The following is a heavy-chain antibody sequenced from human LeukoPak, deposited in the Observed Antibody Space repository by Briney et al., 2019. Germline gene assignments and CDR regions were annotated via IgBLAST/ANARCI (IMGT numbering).Heavy chain of an antibody. J-gene: IGHJ4*02. V-gene: IGHV3-53*01. CDR2: IYTDDAT. Sequence: PGGSLRLSCAASGFTVSPNYMNWVRQAPGKGLEWVSVIYTDDATYYADSVKGRFIISRDHSKNTLYLQMNSLRDEDTAVYYCAIGSSSSAPDYWGQGTLVTVSS. D-gene: IGHD6-6*01. CDR1: GFTVSPNY. CDR3: AIGSSSSAPDY.